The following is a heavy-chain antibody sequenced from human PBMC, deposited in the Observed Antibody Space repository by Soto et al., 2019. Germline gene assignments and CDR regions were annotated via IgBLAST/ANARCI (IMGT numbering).Heavy chain of an antibody. CDR3: ASGGSGSYYRIYYYYGMDV. CDR2: IIPIFGTA. J-gene: IGHJ6*02. Sequence: SVKVSCKASGGTFSSYATSWVRQAPGQGLEWMGGIIPIFGTANYAQKFQGRVTITADKSTSTAYMELSSLRSEDTAVYYCASGGSGSYYRIYYYYGMDVWGQGTTVTVSS. CDR1: GGTFSSYA. V-gene: IGHV1-69*06. D-gene: IGHD3-10*01.